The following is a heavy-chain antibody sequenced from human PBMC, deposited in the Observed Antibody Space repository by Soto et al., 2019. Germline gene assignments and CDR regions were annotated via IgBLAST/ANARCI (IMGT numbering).Heavy chain of an antibody. V-gene: IGHV4-30-4*01. Sequence: SETLSLTCTVSGGSISSGDYYWSWIRQPPGKGLECIGYIYYSGSTYYNPSLKSRVTISVDTSKNQFSLKLSSVTAADTAVYHCARDNDFWSGYRPDAFDIWGQGTMVTVSS. CDR3: ARDNDFWSGYRPDAFDI. CDR1: GGSISSGDYY. D-gene: IGHD3-3*01. J-gene: IGHJ3*02. CDR2: IYYSGST.